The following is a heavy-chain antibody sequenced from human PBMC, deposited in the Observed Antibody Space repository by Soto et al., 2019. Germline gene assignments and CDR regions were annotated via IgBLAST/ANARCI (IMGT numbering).Heavy chain of an antibody. D-gene: IGHD6-13*01. CDR3: AKGTSSWYRYFDY. CDR2: ISYDGSNK. CDR1: GFTFSSYG. J-gene: IGHJ4*02. V-gene: IGHV3-30*18. Sequence: GGSLRLSCAASGFTFSSYGMHWVRQAPGKGLEWVAVISYDGSNKYYADSVKGRFTISRDNSKNTLYLQMNSLRAEDTAVYYCAKGTSSWYRYFDYWGQGTLVTVSS.